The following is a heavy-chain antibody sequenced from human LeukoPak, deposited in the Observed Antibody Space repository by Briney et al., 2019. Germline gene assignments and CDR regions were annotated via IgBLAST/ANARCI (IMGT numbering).Heavy chain of an antibody. V-gene: IGHV3-23*01. CDR1: GFTFSSYA. CDR3: ARALPSPLYSGSYADAFDI. D-gene: IGHD1-26*01. Sequence: GGSLRLSCAASGFTFSSYAMSWVRQAPGKGLEWVSIISESGATTNYAASVKGRFTISRDNAKNSLYLQMNSLRAEDTAVYYCARALPSPLYSGSYADAFDIWGQGTMVTVSS. J-gene: IGHJ3*02. CDR2: ISESGATT.